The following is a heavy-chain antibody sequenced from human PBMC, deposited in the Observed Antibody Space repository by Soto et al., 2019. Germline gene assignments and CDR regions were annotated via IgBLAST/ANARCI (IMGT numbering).Heavy chain of an antibody. J-gene: IGHJ6*02. Sequence: GGSLRLSCAASGFTFSSYGMHWVRQAPGKGLEWVAVISYDGSNKYYADSVKGRFTISRDNSKNTLYLQMNSLRAEDTAVYYCAKAAVTSYYDFWSGYYTYYYYGMDVWGQGTTVTAP. D-gene: IGHD3-3*01. CDR3: AKAAVTSYYDFWSGYYTYYYYGMDV. CDR2: ISYDGSNK. CDR1: GFTFSSYG. V-gene: IGHV3-30*18.